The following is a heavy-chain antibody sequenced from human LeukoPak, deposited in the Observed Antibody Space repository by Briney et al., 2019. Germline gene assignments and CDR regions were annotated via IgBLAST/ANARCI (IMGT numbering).Heavy chain of an antibody. CDR2: IYYSGST. V-gene: IGHV4-59*01. Sequence: SETLSLTCAVYGGSFSGYYWSWIRQPPGKGLEWIGYIYYSGSTNYNPSLKSRVTISVDTSKNQFSLKLSSVTAADTAVYYCARGDSSSSFLCDYWGQGTLVTVSS. CDR1: GGSFSGYY. D-gene: IGHD6-6*01. J-gene: IGHJ4*02. CDR3: ARGDSSSSFLCDY.